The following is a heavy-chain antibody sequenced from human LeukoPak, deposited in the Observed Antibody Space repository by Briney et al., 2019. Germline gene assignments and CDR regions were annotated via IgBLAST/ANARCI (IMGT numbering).Heavy chain of an antibody. D-gene: IGHD2-15*01. CDR1: GASITSASYS. Sequence: SETLSLTCSVSGASITSASYSWGWIRQSPEKGLEWMGSIFFTGKTYDNPSLRSRVTLSVDASKNQVSLHLTAVTAADTALYYCARREIVPGIETWLDPWGQGILVTVSS. V-gene: IGHV4-39*01. CDR3: ARREIVPGIETWLDP. J-gene: IGHJ5*02. CDR2: IFFTGKT.